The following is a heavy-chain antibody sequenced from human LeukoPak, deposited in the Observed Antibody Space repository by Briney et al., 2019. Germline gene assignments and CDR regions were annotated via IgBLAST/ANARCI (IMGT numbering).Heavy chain of an antibody. CDR1: GGSFSGYY. CDR3: ARGSAIARWLLWRPQFDY. D-gene: IGHD2-21*02. Sequence: SETLSLTCAVYGGSFSGYYWSWIRQPPGKGLEWIGEINHSGSTNYNPSLKSRVTISVDTSKNQSSLKLSSVTAADTAVYYCARGSAIARWLLWRPQFDYWGQGTLVTVSS. CDR2: INHSGST. V-gene: IGHV4-34*01. J-gene: IGHJ4*02.